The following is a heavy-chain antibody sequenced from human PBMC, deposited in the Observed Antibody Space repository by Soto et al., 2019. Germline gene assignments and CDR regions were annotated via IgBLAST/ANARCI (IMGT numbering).Heavy chain of an antibody. Sequence: SSETLSLTCTVSGGSISSYYWSWVRQPPGKGLEWIGYIYYSGSTNYNPSLKSRVTISVDTSKNQFSLKLSSVTAADTAVYYCASWSDYGDLTFGYWGQGTLVTVSS. D-gene: IGHD4-17*01. CDR3: ASWSDYGDLTFGY. CDR1: GGSISSYY. J-gene: IGHJ4*02. V-gene: IGHV4-59*01. CDR2: IYYSGST.